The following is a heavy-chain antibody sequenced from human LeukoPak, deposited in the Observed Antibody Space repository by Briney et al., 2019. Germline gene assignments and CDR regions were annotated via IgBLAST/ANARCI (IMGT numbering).Heavy chain of an antibody. V-gene: IGHV5-51*01. CDR1: GYSFTSYW. CDR2: IYPGDSDT. J-gene: IGHJ3*02. Sequence: GESLKISCKGSGYSFTSYWIGWVRQMPGKGPEWMGIIYPGDSDTRYSPSFQGQVTISADKSISTAYLQWSSLKASDTAMYYCARHPDIYGDYTNTLSHGAFDIWGQGTMVTVSS. CDR3: ARHPDIYGDYTNTLSHGAFDI. D-gene: IGHD4-17*01.